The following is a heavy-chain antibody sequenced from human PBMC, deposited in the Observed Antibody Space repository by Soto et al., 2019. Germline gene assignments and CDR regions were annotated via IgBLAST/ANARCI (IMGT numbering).Heavy chain of an antibody. J-gene: IGHJ3*02. CDR3: ARDLDTVPDAFDI. CDR1: GFTVSSNY. CDR2: IYSCGST. Sequence: PGGSLRLSCAASGFTVSSNYMSWVRQAPGKGLEWVSVIYSCGSTYYADSVKGRFTISRDNSKNTLYLQMNSLGAEDTAVFYCARDLDTVPDAFDIWGQGTMVTVSS. V-gene: IGHV3-66*03. D-gene: IGHD4-17*01.